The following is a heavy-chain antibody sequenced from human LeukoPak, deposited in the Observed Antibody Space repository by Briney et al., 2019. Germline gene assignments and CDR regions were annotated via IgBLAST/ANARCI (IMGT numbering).Heavy chain of an antibody. Sequence: GGSLRLSCAASGFTFSSYAMSWVRQAPGKGLGWVSAISSSGGSTYYADSVKGRFTISRDNSKNTLYLQMNSLRAEDTAVYYCANLRIAVGGDYWGQGTLVTVSS. V-gene: IGHV3-23*01. D-gene: IGHD6-19*01. CDR2: ISSSGGST. CDR1: GFTFSSYA. CDR3: ANLRIAVGGDY. J-gene: IGHJ4*02.